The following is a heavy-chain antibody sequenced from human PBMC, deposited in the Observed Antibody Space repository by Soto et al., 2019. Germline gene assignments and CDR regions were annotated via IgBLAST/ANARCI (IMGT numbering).Heavy chain of an antibody. CDR2: ISYDVSNK. V-gene: IGHV3-30*18. Sequence: GGSLRLSCAASGFTFSSYGMHWVRQAPGKGLEWVAVISYDVSNKYYADSVKGRFTISRDNSKNTLYLQMNSRRAEDTAVYYCAKLALIEAAGTTPLFDYWGQGTRVTVSS. CDR1: GFTFSSYG. CDR3: AKLALIEAAGTTPLFDY. D-gene: IGHD6-13*01. J-gene: IGHJ4*02.